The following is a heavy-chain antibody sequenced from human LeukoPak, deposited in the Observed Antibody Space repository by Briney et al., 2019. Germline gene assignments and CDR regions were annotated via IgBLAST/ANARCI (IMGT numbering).Heavy chain of an antibody. J-gene: IGHJ5*02. CDR2: IYPKTGGT. CDR1: GYTFTGYY. D-gene: IGHD1-26*01. V-gene: IGHV1-2*02. Sequence: ASVKVSCKASGYTFTGYYLHWVRQAPGQGLEWKGWIYPKTGGTSYAQKFQGRVTMTRDTSISTAYMELIGLRSDDTAVYYCAGPWDQVGFDPWGQGTLVSVSS. CDR3: AGPWDQVGFDP.